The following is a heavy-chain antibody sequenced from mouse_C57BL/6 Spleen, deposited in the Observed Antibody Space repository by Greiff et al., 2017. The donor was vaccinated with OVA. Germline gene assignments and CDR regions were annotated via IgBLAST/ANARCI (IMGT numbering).Heavy chain of an antibody. CDR2: IDPETGGT. CDR3: TRWGGSSPLDY. D-gene: IGHD1-1*01. V-gene: IGHV1-15*01. CDR1: GYTFTDYE. J-gene: IGHJ2*01. Sequence: QVQLQQSGAELVRPGASVTLSCKASGYTFTDYEMHWVKQTPVHGLEWIGAIDPETGGTAYNQKFKGKAILTADKSSSTAYMELRSLTSEDSAVYYCTRWGGSSPLDYWGQGTTLTVSS.